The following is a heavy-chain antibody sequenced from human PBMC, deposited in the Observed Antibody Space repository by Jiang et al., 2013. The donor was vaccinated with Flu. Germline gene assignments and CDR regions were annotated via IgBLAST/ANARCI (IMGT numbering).Heavy chain of an antibody. CDR2: IYPPDSDT. CDR1: GYTFTTYW. Sequence: GAEVKKPGESLKISCQGSGYTFTTYWIGWVRQVPGRGLEWMGVIYPPDSDTRYSPSFQGHVSLSADTSNTTAYLQWGSLRASDTAMYYCARRALDTRGYYSGTAFDVWGQGTMVTVSS. V-gene: IGHV5-51*01. J-gene: IGHJ3*01. CDR3: ARRALDTRGYYSGTAFDV. D-gene: IGHD3-22*01.